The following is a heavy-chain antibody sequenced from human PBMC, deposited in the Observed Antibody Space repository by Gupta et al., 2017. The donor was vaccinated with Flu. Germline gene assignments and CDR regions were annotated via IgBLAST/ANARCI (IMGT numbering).Heavy chain of an antibody. D-gene: IGHD2-15*01. V-gene: IGHV4-39*01. CDR3: ARRGYKDIVLP. Sequence: QLQLQESGPGLVKPSETLYLTCTVSGGSISSSSYYWGWIRQPPGKGLEWIGSIYYSGSTYYNPSLKSRVTISVDTSKNQFSLKLSSVTAADTAVYYCARRGYKDIVLPWGQGTLVTVSS. CDR1: GGSISSSSYY. J-gene: IGHJ4*02. CDR2: IYYSGST.